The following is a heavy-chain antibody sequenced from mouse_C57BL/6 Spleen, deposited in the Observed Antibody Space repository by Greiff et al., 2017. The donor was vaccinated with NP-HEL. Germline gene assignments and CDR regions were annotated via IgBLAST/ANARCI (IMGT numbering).Heavy chain of an antibody. CDR1: GFLLTSYG. CDR2: IWSGGST. D-gene: IGHD2-5*01. CDR3: ARPYYSNYGFAY. V-gene: IGHV2-2*01. Sequence: QVQLKQSGPGLVQPSQSLSITCTVSGFLLTSYGVHWVRQSPGKGLEWLGVIWSGGSTDYNAAFISRLSISKDNSKSQVFFKMNSLQADDTAIYYCARPYYSNYGFAYWGQGTLVTVSA. J-gene: IGHJ3*01.